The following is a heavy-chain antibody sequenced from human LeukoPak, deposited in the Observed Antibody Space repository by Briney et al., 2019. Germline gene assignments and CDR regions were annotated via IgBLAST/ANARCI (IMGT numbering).Heavy chain of an antibody. V-gene: IGHV3-74*01. CDR1: GFTFGRYW. CDR3: ARSMTGNAFDI. J-gene: IGHJ3*02. D-gene: IGHD1-1*01. CDR2: LNEDGTTI. Sequence: GGSLRLSCAASGFTFGRYWMHWFRQPPGKGLVWVSRLNEDGTTITYADSVKGRFTISRDNAKNRLYLQMNSLRVEDTAVYYCARSMTGNAFDIWGQGTLVIVSS.